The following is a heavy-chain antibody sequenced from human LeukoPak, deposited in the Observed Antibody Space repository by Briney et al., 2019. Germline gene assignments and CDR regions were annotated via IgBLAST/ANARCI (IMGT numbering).Heavy chain of an antibody. Sequence: SETLSLTCTVSGGSISSYYWSWIRQPPGKGLEWIGYIYYSGSTNYNPSLKSRVTISVDTSKNQFSLKLSSVTAADTAVYYCAGDPNYDSSGYYSSAFDIWGQGTMVTVSS. CDR3: AGDPNYDSSGYYSSAFDI. CDR2: IYYSGST. D-gene: IGHD3-22*01. CDR1: GGSISSYY. J-gene: IGHJ3*02. V-gene: IGHV4-59*01.